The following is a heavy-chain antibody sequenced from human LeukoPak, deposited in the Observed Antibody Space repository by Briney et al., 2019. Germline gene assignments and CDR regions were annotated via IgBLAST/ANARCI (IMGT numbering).Heavy chain of an antibody. CDR2: IRYLGSIK. CDR1: GFTFSSYG. D-gene: IGHD3-10*01. J-gene: IGHJ4*02. Sequence: PGRSLRLSCAASGFTFSSYGMHCVSQAPGKGRERVASIRYLGSIKYYADSVKVRFTISRDNSKNTLYLQMNSLRDEDTAVYYCAKAGVLRWFGEPPPRFDYWGQGTLVTVSS. V-gene: IGHV3-30*02. CDR3: AKAGVLRWFGEPPPRFDY.